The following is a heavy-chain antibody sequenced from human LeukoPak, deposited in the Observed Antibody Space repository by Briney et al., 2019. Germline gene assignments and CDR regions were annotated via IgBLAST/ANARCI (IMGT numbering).Heavy chain of an antibody. J-gene: IGHJ4*02. V-gene: IGHV1-18*04. CDR2: ISVYNGNT. CDR1: GYSFTSYG. Sequence: ASVKVSCKASGYSFTSYGISWVRQAPGQGLEWMGWISVYNGNTNYAQKFQGRVTMTTDTSTSTAYMELRSLRSDDTAVYFCARVDSGRYYGHDYWGQGTLVTVSS. D-gene: IGHD1-26*01. CDR3: ARVDSGRYYGHDY.